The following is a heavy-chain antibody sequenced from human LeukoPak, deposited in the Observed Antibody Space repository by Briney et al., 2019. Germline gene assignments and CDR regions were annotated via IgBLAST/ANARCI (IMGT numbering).Heavy chain of an antibody. D-gene: IGHD6-6*01. CDR3: ARVSSSSQVDY. CDR2: IIPIFGTA. CDR1: GGTFSRYA. J-gene: IGHJ4*02. V-gene: IGHV1-69*01. Sequence: VKVSCXASGGTFSRYAISWVRQAPEQGLEWMGGIIPIFGTANYAQKFQGRVTITADESTSTAYMELSSLRSEDTAVYYCARVSSSSQVDYWGQGTLVTVSS.